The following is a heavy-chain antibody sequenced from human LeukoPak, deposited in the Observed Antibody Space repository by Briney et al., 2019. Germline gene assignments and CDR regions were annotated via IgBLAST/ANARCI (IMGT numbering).Heavy chain of an antibody. CDR1: GGSISTHY. CDR3: ARGDYDFWSGNWRFDT. V-gene: IGHV4-59*11. J-gene: IGHJ4*02. Sequence: SETLSLTCTISGGSISTHYWSWVRQSPGKGPEWIGNVFYSGSTNYNPSLKSRVIISVDMSKNQFSLKLSSVTAADTAVYYCARGDYDFWSGNWRFDTWGQGTLVTVSS. CDR2: VFYSGST. D-gene: IGHD3-3*01.